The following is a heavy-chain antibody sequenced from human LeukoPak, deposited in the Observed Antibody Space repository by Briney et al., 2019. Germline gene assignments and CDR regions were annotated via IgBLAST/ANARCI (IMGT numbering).Heavy chain of an antibody. CDR2: ISYDGSNK. CDR1: GFTFSSYA. Sequence: GGSLRLSCAASGFTFSSYAMHWVRQAPGKGLEWVAVISYDGSNKYYADSVKGRFTISRDNAKNSLYLQMNSLRAEDTAVYYCARSGYNWNDVIYFDYWGQGTLVTVSS. CDR3: ARSGYNWNDVIYFDY. D-gene: IGHD1-1*01. J-gene: IGHJ4*02. V-gene: IGHV3-30*04.